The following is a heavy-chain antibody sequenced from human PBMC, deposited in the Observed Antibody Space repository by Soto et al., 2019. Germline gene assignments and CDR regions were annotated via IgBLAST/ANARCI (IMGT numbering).Heavy chain of an antibody. CDR2: IYSGGST. J-gene: IGHJ6*02. CDR3: ARDLSLRNCSSTSCYATPNPYYYYGMDV. D-gene: IGHD2-2*01. Sequence: WGSLRLSCAASGFTVSSNYMSWVRQAPGKGLEWVSVIYSGGSTYYADSVKGRFTISRDNSKNTLYLQMNSLRAEDTAVYYCARDLSLRNCSSTSCYATPNPYYYYGMDVWGQGTTVTVSS. CDR1: GFTVSSNY. V-gene: IGHV3-53*01.